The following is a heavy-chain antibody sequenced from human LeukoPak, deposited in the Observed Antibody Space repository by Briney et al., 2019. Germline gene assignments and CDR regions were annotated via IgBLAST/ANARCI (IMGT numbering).Heavy chain of an antibody. Sequence: PSETLSLTCIVSGGSISSHYWTWIRQPPGKGLEWIGYIYYSGSTNYNPSLKSRVTISVDTSKNQFSLKLSSVTAADTAVYYCARWIRVDTAMRGSFDIWGQGTMVTVSS. CDR2: IYYSGST. V-gene: IGHV4-59*11. CDR3: ARWIRVDTAMRGSFDI. D-gene: IGHD5-18*01. J-gene: IGHJ3*02. CDR1: GGSISSHY.